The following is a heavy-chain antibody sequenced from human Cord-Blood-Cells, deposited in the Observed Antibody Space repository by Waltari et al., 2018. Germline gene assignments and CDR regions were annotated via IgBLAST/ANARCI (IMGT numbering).Heavy chain of an antibody. CDR1: GYTFTSYD. V-gene: IGHV1-8*01. Sequence: QVQLVQSGAEVKQSGASVKVSCKASGYTFTSYDINWVRQATGQGVEWMGWMNPKSCNTGQAQKCQGRVNKTRNTAISTAYMELGILGSEDTGVYYWARNYDLWRGYWDWGQGTLVTVSS. CDR3: ARNYDLWRGYWD. CDR2: MNPKSCNT. J-gene: IGHJ4*02. D-gene: IGHD3-3*01.